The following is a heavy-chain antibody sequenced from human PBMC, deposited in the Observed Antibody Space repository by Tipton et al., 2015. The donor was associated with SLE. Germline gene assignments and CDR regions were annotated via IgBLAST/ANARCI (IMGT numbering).Heavy chain of an antibody. CDR2: INHSGST. V-gene: IGHV4-34*01. J-gene: IGHJ4*02. CDR1: GGSFSGYY. Sequence: LRLSCAVYGGSFSGYYWSWIRQPPGKGLEWIGEINHSGSTNYNPSLKSRVTISVDTSKNQFSLKLSSVTAADTAVYYCAGGSLTGDFDYWGQGTLVTVSS. CDR3: AGGSLTGDFDY. D-gene: IGHD7-27*01.